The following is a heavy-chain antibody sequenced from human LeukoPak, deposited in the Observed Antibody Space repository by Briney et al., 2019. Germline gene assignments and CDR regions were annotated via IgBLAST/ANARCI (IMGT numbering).Heavy chain of an antibody. Sequence: GGSLRLSCAASGFTFSSYAMSWVRQAPGKGLEWVSAISGSGGSTYYADSVKGRFTISRDNSKNTLYLQMNSLRAGDKAVYYCAKVSEGMYYFDFWGQETLVTVSS. D-gene: IGHD2-8*01. CDR2: ISGSGGST. J-gene: IGHJ4*01. CDR3: AKVSEGMYYFDF. V-gene: IGHV3-23*01. CDR1: GFTFSSYA.